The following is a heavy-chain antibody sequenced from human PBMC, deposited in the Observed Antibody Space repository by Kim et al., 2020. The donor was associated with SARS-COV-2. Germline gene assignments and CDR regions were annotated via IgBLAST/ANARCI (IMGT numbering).Heavy chain of an antibody. Sequence: GGSLRLSCAASGFTFSSYSMNWVRQAPGKGLEWVSSISSSSSYIYYADSVKGRFTISRDNAKNSLYLQMNSLRAEDTAVYYCARVAVAATGYFDYWGQGTLVTVSS. J-gene: IGHJ4*02. D-gene: IGHD6-19*01. V-gene: IGHV3-21*01. CDR1: GFTFSSYS. CDR2: ISSSSSYI. CDR3: ARVAVAATGYFDY.